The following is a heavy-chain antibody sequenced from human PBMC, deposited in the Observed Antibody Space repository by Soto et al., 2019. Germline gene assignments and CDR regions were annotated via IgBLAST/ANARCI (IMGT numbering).Heavy chain of an antibody. CDR1: GGTFSSYA. Sequence: SVKVSCKASGGTFSSYAISWVRQAPGQGLEWMGGIIPIFGTANYAQKFQGRVTITADESTSTAYMEPSSLRSEGTAVYYCARGYCSSTSCFSHPRAYYGMDVWG. V-gene: IGHV1-69*13. J-gene: IGHJ6*02. CDR2: IIPIFGTA. CDR3: ARGYCSSTSCFSHPRAYYGMDV. D-gene: IGHD2-2*01.